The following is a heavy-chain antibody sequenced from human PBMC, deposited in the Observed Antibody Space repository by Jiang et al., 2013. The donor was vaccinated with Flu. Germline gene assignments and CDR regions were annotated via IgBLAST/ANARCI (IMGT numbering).Heavy chain of an antibody. Sequence: VQLLESGGGLVQPGGSLRLSCAASGFTFSSYAMSWVRQAPGKGLEWVSTLSGDGTDPYYADSVKGRFTISRDNSKNTLYLQMNSLRAEDTAVYYCAKLHPTYTSANMDVWGQGTTVTVSS. CDR3: AKLHPTYTSANMDV. CDR2: LSGDGTDP. D-gene: IGHD1-26*01. J-gene: IGHJ6*02. V-gene: IGHV3-23*01. CDR1: GFTFSSYA.